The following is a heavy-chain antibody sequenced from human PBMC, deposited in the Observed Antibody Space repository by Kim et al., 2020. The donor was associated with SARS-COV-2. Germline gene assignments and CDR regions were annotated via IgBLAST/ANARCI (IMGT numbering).Heavy chain of an antibody. CDR3: ARGAEWLVRDAFDI. Sequence: SVKVSCKASGGTFSSYAISWVRQAPGQGLEWMGGIIPIFGTANYAQKFQGRVTITADESTSTAYMELSSLRSEDTAVYYCARGAEWLVRDAFDIWGQGTMVTVSS. D-gene: IGHD6-19*01. V-gene: IGHV1-69*13. CDR1: GGTFSSYA. J-gene: IGHJ3*02. CDR2: IIPIFGTA.